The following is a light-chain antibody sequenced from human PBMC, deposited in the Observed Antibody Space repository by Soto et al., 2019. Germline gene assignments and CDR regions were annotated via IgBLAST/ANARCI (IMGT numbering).Light chain of an antibody. CDR1: SSDVGSYNF. Sequence: QSVLTQPASVSGSPGQSITLSCTGTSSDVGSYNFVSWYQQYPGKAPKVMIHEVSKRPSGVSNRFSGSKSGNTASLTISGLQAEDEADYYCCSYADSNIVIFGGGTKLTVL. CDR2: EVS. V-gene: IGLV2-23*02. J-gene: IGLJ2*01. CDR3: CSYADSNIVI.